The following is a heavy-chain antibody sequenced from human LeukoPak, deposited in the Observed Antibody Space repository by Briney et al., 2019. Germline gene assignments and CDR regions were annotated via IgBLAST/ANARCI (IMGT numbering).Heavy chain of an antibody. V-gene: IGHV4-31*03. CDR2: IYDRGST. CDR1: GGPISTGGYY. Sequence: SQTLSLTCTVSGGPISTGGYYWNWIRQHPGKGLEWIGCIYDRGSTCYNASLKRRITISLDTSKNQFSLKLKSVTAADTAVYYCAALLGDGSIDYWGQGTLVTVSS. J-gene: IGHJ4*02. CDR3: AALLGDGSIDY. D-gene: IGHD2-21*02.